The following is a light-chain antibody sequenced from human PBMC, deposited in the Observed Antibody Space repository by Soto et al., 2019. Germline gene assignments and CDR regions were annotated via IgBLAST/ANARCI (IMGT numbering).Light chain of an antibody. J-gene: IGKJ2*01. Sequence: DIQMTQSPSTLSASVGDRVTITCRASQSITSRLAWYQQKPGKAPKLLIYDASSLDSGVPSTFSGSGSGTDFPLTISLLQPDDFATYYGHQYNSYSRYPFGQGTKLEIK. CDR1: QSITSR. CDR3: HQYNSYSRYP. CDR2: DAS. V-gene: IGKV1-5*01.